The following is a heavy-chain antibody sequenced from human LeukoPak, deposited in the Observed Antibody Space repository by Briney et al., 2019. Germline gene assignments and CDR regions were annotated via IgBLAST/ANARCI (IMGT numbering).Heavy chain of an antibody. J-gene: IGHJ4*02. Sequence: GGSLRLSCVASGFTFSSYAMSWVRQAPGKGLDWVSAISGSGGNTYYADSVKGRFTISRDNSKNTLYLQMNSLRAEDTAVYYCAKDQYGGNPQYYFDYWGQGTLVTVSS. D-gene: IGHD4-23*01. CDR2: ISGSGGNT. V-gene: IGHV3-23*01. CDR3: AKDQYGGNPQYYFDY. CDR1: GFTFSSYA.